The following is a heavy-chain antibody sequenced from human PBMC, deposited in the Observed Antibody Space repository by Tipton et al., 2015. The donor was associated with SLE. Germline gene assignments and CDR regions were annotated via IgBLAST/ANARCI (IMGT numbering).Heavy chain of an antibody. V-gene: IGHV3-33*06. CDR1: GFTFSSYG. D-gene: IGHD2-15*01. J-gene: IGHJ5*02. CDR3: AKNDDGYCSGGSCFNWFDP. Sequence: AASGFTFSSYGMHWVRQAPGKGLEWVAVIWYDGSNKYYADSVKGRFTISRDNSKNTLYLQMNSLRAEDTAVYYCAKNDDGYCSGGSCFNWFDPWGQGTLVTVSS. CDR2: IWYDGSNK.